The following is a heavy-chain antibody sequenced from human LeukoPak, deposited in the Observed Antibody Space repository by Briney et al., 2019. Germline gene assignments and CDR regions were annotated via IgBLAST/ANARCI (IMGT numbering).Heavy chain of an antibody. V-gene: IGHV3-20*01. CDR2: INWNSGST. J-gene: IGHJ4*02. CDR1: GFTFDDYC. D-gene: IGHD2/OR15-2a*01. CDR3: ARDRGGTTSPFFDY. Sequence: AGSLRLSCAASGFTFDDYCMSWVRQGPGKGLEWVASINWNSGSTDYADFVRGRFTISRDNAKNSLYLQMNSLRAEDTALYHCARDRGGTTSPFFDYWGQGNLVTVSS.